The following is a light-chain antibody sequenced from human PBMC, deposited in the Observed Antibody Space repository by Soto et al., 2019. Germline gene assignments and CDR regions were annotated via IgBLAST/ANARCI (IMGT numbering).Light chain of an antibody. Sequence: QSALTQPASVSGSPGQSITISCTGTSSDVGGYNYVSWYQQHPGKAPKQMIYDVSNRPSGVSNRFSGSKSGNTASLTISGLQAEDEADYYCSSYTSSSTKVFGTGTKVTVL. CDR1: SSDVGGYNY. J-gene: IGLJ1*01. V-gene: IGLV2-14*01. CDR3: SSYTSSSTKV. CDR2: DVS.